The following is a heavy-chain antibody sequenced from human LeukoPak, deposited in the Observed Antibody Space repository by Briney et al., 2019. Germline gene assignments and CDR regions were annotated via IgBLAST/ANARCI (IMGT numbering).Heavy chain of an antibody. CDR1: GYTLTELS. V-gene: IGHV1-24*01. CDR2: FDPEDGET. Sequence: GASVKVSCKVSGYTLTELSMHWVRQAPGKGLEWMGGFDPEDGETIYAQKFQGRVTMTEDTSTDTAYMELSSLRSEDTAVYYCATVAELARNKALDIWGKGQWSPSLQ. D-gene: IGHD1-1*01. CDR3: ATVAELARNKALDI. J-gene: IGHJ3*02.